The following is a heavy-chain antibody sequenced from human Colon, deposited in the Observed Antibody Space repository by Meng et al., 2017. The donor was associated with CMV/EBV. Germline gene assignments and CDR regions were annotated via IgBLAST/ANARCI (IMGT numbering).Heavy chain of an antibody. Sequence: GGSLRLSCAASGFTFSSYTMTWVRQAPGKGLEWVSFIGSNSSAIYYADSLKGRFTVSRDNANNSLFLQVDSLRAEDTAVYYCARLSGNSRMDVWGQGTTVTVSS. CDR3: ARLSGNSRMDV. D-gene: IGHD1-26*01. CDR1: GFTFSSYT. J-gene: IGHJ6*02. CDR2: IGSNSSAI. V-gene: IGHV3-48*04.